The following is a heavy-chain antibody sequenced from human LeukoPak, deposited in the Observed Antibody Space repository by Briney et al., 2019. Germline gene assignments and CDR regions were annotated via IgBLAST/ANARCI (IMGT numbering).Heavy chain of an antibody. V-gene: IGHV3-21*01. J-gene: IGHJ3*02. Sequence: GGSLRLSCAASGFTFSSYSMNWVRQAPGKGLEWVSSISSSSSYIYYADSVKGRFTISRDNAKNSLYLQMNSLRAEDTAVYYCARDQLRWLVPGVAFDIWGQGTMVTVSS. CDR3: ARDQLRWLVPGVAFDI. CDR1: GFTFSSYS. D-gene: IGHD6-19*01. CDR2: ISSSSSYI.